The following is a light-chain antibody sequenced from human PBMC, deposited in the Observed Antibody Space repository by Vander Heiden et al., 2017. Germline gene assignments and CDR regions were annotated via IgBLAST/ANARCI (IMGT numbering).Light chain of an antibody. J-gene: IGLJ3*02. CDR1: SSNIGSDY. CDR2: NDN. V-gene: IGLV1-47*02. Sequence: QSLLSHPPPSSGAPGQGVAISCSGASSNIGSDYLYWYQQLPGTAPKLLIYNDNQRPSGGPDRFSGSKSGTSASLAISGLLSEDEADYYCAAWDDSLSGRVFGGGTKLTVL. CDR3: AAWDDSLSGRV.